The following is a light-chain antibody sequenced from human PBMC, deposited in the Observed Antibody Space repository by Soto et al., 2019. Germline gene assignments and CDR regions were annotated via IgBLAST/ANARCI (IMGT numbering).Light chain of an antibody. J-gene: IGLJ2*01. CDR2: GNS. CDR1: SSSIGAGYD. V-gene: IGLV1-40*01. CDR3: QSYDSSLSGSV. Sequence: QSVLTQPPSVSGAPGQRVTISCTGSSSSIGAGYDVHWYQQLPGTAPILLIYGNSNRPSGVPDRFSGSKSGTSASLAITGLQAEDEADYYCQSYDSSLSGSVFGGGTKLTVL.